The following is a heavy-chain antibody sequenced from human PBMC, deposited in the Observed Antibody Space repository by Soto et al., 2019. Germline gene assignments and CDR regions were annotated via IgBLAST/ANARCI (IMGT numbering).Heavy chain of an antibody. CDR2: IIPIFGTA. Sequence: SVKVSCKASGGTFSSYAISWVRQAPGQGLEWMGGIIPIFGTANYAQKFQGRVTITADGSTSTAYMELRSLRSDDTALYYCARPERYCSSTSCPGAFDIWGQGTMVTVSS. CDR1: GGTFSSYA. D-gene: IGHD2-2*01. J-gene: IGHJ3*02. V-gene: IGHV1-69*13. CDR3: ARPERYCSSTSCPGAFDI.